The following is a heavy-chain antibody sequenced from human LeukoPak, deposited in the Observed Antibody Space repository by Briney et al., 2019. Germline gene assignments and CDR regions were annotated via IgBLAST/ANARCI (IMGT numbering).Heavy chain of an antibody. D-gene: IGHD6-13*01. Sequence: PSETLSLTCTVSRGSIRTADYYWAWVRQPPGEGLEWLGSIYFSGTPYFNPSLKSRVAVSIDTSKNQFSLKVTSVNASDTAVYFRARTSSWYAGAWFDSWGQGTLVTVSS. CDR1: RGSIRTADYY. J-gene: IGHJ5*01. V-gene: IGHV4-39*01. CDR2: IYFSGTP. CDR3: ARTSSWYAGAWFDS.